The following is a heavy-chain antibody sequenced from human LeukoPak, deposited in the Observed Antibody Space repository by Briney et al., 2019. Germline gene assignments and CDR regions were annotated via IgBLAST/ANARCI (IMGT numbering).Heavy chain of an antibody. V-gene: IGHV3-48*03. Sequence: GGSLRLSCAASGFDLSTYEMNWVRQAPGKGLEWIADITISGHTKNYADSVKGRFTISRDNARTSLYLQMNSLRVEDTGVYYCARGDPHADLWGQGTLVTVPS. CDR3: ARGDPHADL. J-gene: IGHJ5*02. CDR2: ITISGHTK. CDR1: GFDLSTYE.